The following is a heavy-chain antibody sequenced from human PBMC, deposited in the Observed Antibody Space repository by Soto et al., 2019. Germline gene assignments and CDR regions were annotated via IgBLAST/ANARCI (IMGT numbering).Heavy chain of an antibody. V-gene: IGHV3-23*01. D-gene: IGHD2-2*01. J-gene: IGHJ4*02. Sequence: PGGSPRLSCAASEFTFSTHAMTWVRQAPGKGLEWVSSISGSGGSAYYADSVEGRFTISRDNSKNTLYLQMNSLRAEDAAVYSCAKAGYCVSTSCYFPFDYWGQGTLVTVSS. CDR2: ISGSGGSA. CDR1: EFTFSTHA. CDR3: AKAGYCVSTSCYFPFDY.